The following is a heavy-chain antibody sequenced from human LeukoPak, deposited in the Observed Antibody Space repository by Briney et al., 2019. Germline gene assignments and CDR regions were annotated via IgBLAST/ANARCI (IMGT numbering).Heavy chain of an antibody. V-gene: IGHV3-66*03. Sequence: PGGSLRLSCAASGFTFSGYAMSWVRQAPGEGLEWVSGIYGSGNSYYADSATGRLTSSRDNSRNTLHLQMNSLRGEDTAVYYCARELTVGATIDYWGQGTPVHVSS. CDR2: IYGSGNS. D-gene: IGHD1-26*01. CDR1: GFTFSGYA. J-gene: IGHJ4*02. CDR3: ARELTVGATIDY.